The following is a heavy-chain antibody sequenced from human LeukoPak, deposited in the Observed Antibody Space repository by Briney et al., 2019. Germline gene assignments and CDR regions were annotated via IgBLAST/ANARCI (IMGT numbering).Heavy chain of an antibody. CDR2: ISGSGGST. Sequence: GASPRLSCAASGFTFSSYAMSWVRQAPGKGLEWVSAISGSGGSTYYADSVKGRFTISRDNSKNTLYLQMNSLRAEDTAVYYCAKGTPQYSSSWYYFDYWGQGTLVTVSS. CDR1: GFTFSSYA. D-gene: IGHD6-13*01. CDR3: AKGTPQYSSSWYYFDY. V-gene: IGHV3-23*01. J-gene: IGHJ4*02.